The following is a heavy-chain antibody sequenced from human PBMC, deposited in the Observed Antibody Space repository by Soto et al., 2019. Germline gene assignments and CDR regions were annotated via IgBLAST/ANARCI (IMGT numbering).Heavy chain of an antibody. Sequence: SETLSLTCTVSGGSISSYYWSWIRQPPGKGLKWIGYIYYSGSTNYNPSLKSRVTISVDTSKNQFSLKLSSVTAADTAVYYCARTQSRDSSAFYYDFWSGSEGYYFDYWGQGTLVTVSS. CDR3: ARTQSRDSSAFYYDFWSGSEGYYFDY. V-gene: IGHV4-59*01. CDR1: GGSISSYY. CDR2: IYYSGST. D-gene: IGHD3-3*01. J-gene: IGHJ4*02.